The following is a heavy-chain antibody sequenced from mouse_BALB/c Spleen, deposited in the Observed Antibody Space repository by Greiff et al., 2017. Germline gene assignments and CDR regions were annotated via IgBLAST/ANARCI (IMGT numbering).Heavy chain of an antibody. CDR1: GYTFTSYW. Sequence: VKLQQPGAELVKPGASVKLSCKASGYTFTSYWMHWVKQRPGQGLEWIGEIDPSDSYTNYNQKFKGKATLTVDKSSSTAYMQLSSLTSEDSAVYYCARRDYDAMDYWGQGTSVTVSS. J-gene: IGHJ4*01. CDR3: ARRDYDAMDY. D-gene: IGHD2-4*01. CDR2: IDPSDSYT. V-gene: IGHV1-69*02.